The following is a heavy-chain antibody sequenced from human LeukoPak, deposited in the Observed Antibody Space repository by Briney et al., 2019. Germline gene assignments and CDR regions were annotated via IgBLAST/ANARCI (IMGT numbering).Heavy chain of an antibody. J-gene: IGHJ6*03. V-gene: IGHV4-61*02. CDR1: GGSISSGSYY. CDR3: ARDRRGIAYYYYYYMDV. CDR2: IYTSGST. Sequence: PSETLSLTCTVSGGSISSGSYYWSWIRQPAGKGLEWIGRIYTSGSTNYNPSLKSRVTISVDTSKNQFSLKLSSVTAADTAVYYCARDRRGIAYYYYYYMDVWGKGTTVTVSS. D-gene: IGHD6-13*01.